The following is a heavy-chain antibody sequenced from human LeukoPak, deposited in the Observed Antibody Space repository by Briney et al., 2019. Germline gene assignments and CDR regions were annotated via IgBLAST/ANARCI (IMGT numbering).Heavy chain of an antibody. Sequence: GGSLRLSCAASGFTFGTSGMHWVRQAPGKGLDWVAFIPYDGSNKYYTDSVKGRFTISRDNSKNILYLQMNGLRAEDTAVYYCVKSDINWGQRDLVTVAS. CDR1: GFTFGTSG. V-gene: IGHV3-30*02. J-gene: IGHJ4*02. CDR2: IPYDGSNK. CDR3: VKSDIN.